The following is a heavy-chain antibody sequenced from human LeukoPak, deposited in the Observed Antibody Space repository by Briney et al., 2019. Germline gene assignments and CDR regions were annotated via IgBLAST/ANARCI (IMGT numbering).Heavy chain of an antibody. Sequence: GGSLRLSCAASGFTFSSFSMIWVRQAPGKGLEWVSSTSSSSAYTLYAESGKGRFTISRDNAKNSLFLQMNSLRAEDTAVYYCARVERCSGGSCYWSHHLFDYWGQGTLVTVSS. V-gene: IGHV3-21*01. CDR2: TSSSSAYT. CDR1: GFTFSSFS. J-gene: IGHJ4*02. CDR3: ARVERCSGGSCYWSHHLFDY. D-gene: IGHD2-15*01.